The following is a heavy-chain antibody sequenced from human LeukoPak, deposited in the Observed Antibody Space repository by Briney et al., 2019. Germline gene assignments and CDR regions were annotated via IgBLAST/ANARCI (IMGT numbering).Heavy chain of an antibody. J-gene: IGHJ6*02. CDR2: MNPNSGNT. CDR3: ARGEYYYDSSGYYPPTGMDV. CDR1: GYTFTSYD. V-gene: IGHV1-8*01. Sequence: ASVKVSCKASGYTFTSYDINWVRQATGQGLEWMGWMNPNSGNTGYAQKFQGRVTMTRNTSISTAYMELSSLRSEDTAVYYCARGEYYYDSSGYYPPTGMDVWGQGTTVTVSS. D-gene: IGHD3-22*01.